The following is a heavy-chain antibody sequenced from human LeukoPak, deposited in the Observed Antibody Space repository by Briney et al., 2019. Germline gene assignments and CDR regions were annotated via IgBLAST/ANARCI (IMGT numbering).Heavy chain of an antibody. CDR3: ARNLRPDFDY. CDR1: GDSVSSSSSA. Sequence: QTLSLTCAISGDSVSSSSSAWSWLRQSPSRGLEWLGRAYYRSKWHIDYAESVKSRITINPDTSKNEFSLQLNSVTPEDTAVYYRARNLRPDFDYWGQGTLVTVSS. J-gene: IGHJ4*02. CDR2: AYYRSKWHI. V-gene: IGHV6-1*01.